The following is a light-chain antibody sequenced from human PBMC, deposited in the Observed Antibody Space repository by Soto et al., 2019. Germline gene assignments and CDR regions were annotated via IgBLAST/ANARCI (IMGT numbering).Light chain of an antibody. CDR2: GAS. V-gene: IGKV3-20*01. J-gene: IGKJ4*02. CDR1: QSFSSSD. CDR3: QQVPGT. Sequence: ELKKSAGTRSVSAGDRATLSRRASQSFSSSDVAWYQQRPGQAPRLLIYGASSRATGIPDRFSGSGSGTDFIRTRHRLEPDDLALYYCQQVPGTFGRGTKVDIK.